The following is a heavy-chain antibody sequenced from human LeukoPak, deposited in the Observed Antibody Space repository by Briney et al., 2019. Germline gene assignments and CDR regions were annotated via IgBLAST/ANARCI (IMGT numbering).Heavy chain of an antibody. J-gene: IGHJ6*02. Sequence: PGGSLRLSCAASGFTVSSNYMSWVRQAPGKGLEWVSVIYSGGSTYYADSVKGRFTISRDNCKNTLHLQMNSLRAEDTAVYHCAKDLYYYGSGSYSQFYNYYGMDVWGQGTTVTVSS. CDR1: GFTVSSNY. V-gene: IGHV3-66*02. D-gene: IGHD3-10*01. CDR2: IYSGGST. CDR3: AKDLYYYGSGSYSQFYNYYGMDV.